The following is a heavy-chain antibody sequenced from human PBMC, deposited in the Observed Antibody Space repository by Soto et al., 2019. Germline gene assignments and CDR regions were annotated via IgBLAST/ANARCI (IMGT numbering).Heavy chain of an antibody. J-gene: IGHJ6*02. D-gene: IGHD3-3*01. V-gene: IGHV3-23*01. CDR2: ISGSGGST. CDR1: GFTFSSYA. Sequence: GGSLRLSCAASGFTFSSYAMIWVRQAPGKGLEWVSAISGSGGSTYYADSVKGRFTISRDNSKNTLYLQMNSLRAEDTAVYYCAKDKIFNYYYYGMDVWGQGTTVTVSS. CDR3: AKDKIFNYYYYGMDV.